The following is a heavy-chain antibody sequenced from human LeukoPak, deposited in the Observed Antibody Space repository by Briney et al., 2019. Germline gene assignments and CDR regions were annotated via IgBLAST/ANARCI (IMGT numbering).Heavy chain of an antibody. Sequence: PGGSLRLSCAASGFTFDDYGMSWVRQAPGKWLEWVSGINWNGGSTGYADSVKGRFTISRDNAKNSLYLQMNSLRAEDTALYYCASGSYDSSGYYYTSYFQHWGQGTLVTVSS. CDR1: GFTFDDYG. J-gene: IGHJ1*01. CDR3: ASGSYDSSGYYYTSYFQH. D-gene: IGHD3-22*01. CDR2: INWNGGST. V-gene: IGHV3-20*04.